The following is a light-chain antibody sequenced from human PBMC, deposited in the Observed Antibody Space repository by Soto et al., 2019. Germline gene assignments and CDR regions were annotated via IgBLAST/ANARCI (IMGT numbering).Light chain of an antibody. V-gene: IGKV1-5*01. J-gene: IGKJ2*01. CDR2: DAS. CDR3: HQYNSYSPT. Sequence: DIQMTQSPSTLSASVGDRVTITCRASQSVSSWLAWYQQRPGKAPKLLIYDASSLESGVPSRFSGIGSGTEFTLTISSLQPDDFATYYCHQYNSYSPTFGQGTKLEIK. CDR1: QSVSSW.